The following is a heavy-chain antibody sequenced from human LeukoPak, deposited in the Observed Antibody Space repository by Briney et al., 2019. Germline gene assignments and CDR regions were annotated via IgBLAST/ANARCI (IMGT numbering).Heavy chain of an antibody. J-gene: IGHJ4*02. CDR3: AKGFIVVVPAAFDY. Sequence: GGSLRLSCAASGFTVSSNYMSWVRQAPGKGLEWVSVIYSSGSTYYADSVKGRFTISRDNSKNTLYLQMNSLRAEDTAVYYCAKGFIVVVPAAFDYWGRGTLVTVSS. CDR2: IYSSGST. CDR1: GFTVSSNY. V-gene: IGHV3-66*03. D-gene: IGHD2-2*01.